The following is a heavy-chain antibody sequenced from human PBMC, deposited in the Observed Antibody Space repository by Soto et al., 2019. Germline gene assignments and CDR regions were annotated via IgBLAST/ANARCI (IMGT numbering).Heavy chain of an antibody. Sequence: QVQLVQSGAEVKKPGASVKVSCKASGYTFTSYGISWVRQSPGQVLEWMGWISAYNGNTNYAQKHKGRDTMTTDTPTSTAYVELRSLRSDDTAVYYCARGLVSGNWTDYWGQGTLVTVSS. CDR2: ISAYNGNT. D-gene: IGHD1-1*01. V-gene: IGHV1-18*04. J-gene: IGHJ4*02. CDR3: ARGLVSGNWTDY. CDR1: GYTFTSYG.